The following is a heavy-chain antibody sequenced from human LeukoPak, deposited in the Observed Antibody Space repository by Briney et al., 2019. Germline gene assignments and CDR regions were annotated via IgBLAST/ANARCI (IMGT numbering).Heavy chain of an antibody. CDR2: TSAGSGDI. D-gene: IGHD1-26*01. Sequence: GASVKVSCKASGYIFINYAIHWVRQAPGQGLEWMGWTSAGSGDIKYSQKFQGRVTISTDTSANTAYMALSSLRSDDTAVYYCARDIMGATGFYFDYWGQGTLVTVSS. V-gene: IGHV1-3*01. CDR1: GYIFINYA. CDR3: ARDIMGATGFYFDY. J-gene: IGHJ4*02.